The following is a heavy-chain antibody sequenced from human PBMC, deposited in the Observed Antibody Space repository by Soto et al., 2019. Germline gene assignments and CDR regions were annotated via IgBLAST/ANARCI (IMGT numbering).Heavy chain of an antibody. V-gene: IGHV3-30*18. D-gene: IGHD1-26*01. CDR1: GFTFSSYG. J-gene: IGHJ6*02. Sequence: PGGSLRLSCAASGFTFSSYGMHWVRQAPGKGLEWVAVISYDGSNKYYADSVKGRFTISRDNSKNTLYLQMNSLRAEDTAVYYCAKDSRETPYYYGMDVWGQGTTVTAP. CDR3: AKDSRETPYYYGMDV. CDR2: ISYDGSNK.